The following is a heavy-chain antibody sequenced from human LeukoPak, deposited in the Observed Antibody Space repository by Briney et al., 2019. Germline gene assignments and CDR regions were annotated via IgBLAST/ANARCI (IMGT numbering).Heavy chain of an antibody. CDR1: GITFSTYA. CDR3: AKGRYISGWLFDS. D-gene: IGHD6-19*01. CDR2: ISGSAAST. J-gene: IGHJ4*02. V-gene: IGHV3-23*01. Sequence: GGSLRLSCAASGITFSTYAMNWVRQAPGKGLEWVSVISGSAASTSYADSVKGRFTISRDNSRNTLYLQMNNLRAEDTAVYYCAKGRYISGWLFDSWGQGTLVTVSS.